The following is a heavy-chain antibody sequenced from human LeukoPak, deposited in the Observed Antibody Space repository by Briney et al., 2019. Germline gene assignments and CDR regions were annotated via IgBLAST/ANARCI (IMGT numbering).Heavy chain of an antibody. V-gene: IGHV3-21*01. J-gene: IGHJ5*02. CDR3: AREGGRRRASNLDWFDP. CDR2: LSSNSYYI. CDR1: GFTFSTYT. D-gene: IGHD3-16*01. Sequence: AESLTLSCAASGFTFSTYTMNWVRQAPGKGLEWVSALSSNSYYIYYADSVNGRFTISRDNARNSLYLQMNSLRAEDTAVYYCAREGGRRRASNLDWFDPWGQGTLVTVSS.